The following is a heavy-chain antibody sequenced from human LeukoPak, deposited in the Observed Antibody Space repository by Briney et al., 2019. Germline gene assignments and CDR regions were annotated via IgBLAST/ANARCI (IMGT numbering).Heavy chain of an antibody. J-gene: IGHJ4*02. Sequence: ASVKVSCKASGYTFTGYYMHWVRLAPGQGLEWMGWINPNSGGTNYAQKFQGWVTMTRDTSISTAYMELSRLRSDDTAVYYCARGAIAVAGPPDYWGQGTLVTVSS. CDR1: GYTFTGYY. V-gene: IGHV1-2*04. D-gene: IGHD6-19*01. CDR3: ARGAIAVAGPPDY. CDR2: INPNSGGT.